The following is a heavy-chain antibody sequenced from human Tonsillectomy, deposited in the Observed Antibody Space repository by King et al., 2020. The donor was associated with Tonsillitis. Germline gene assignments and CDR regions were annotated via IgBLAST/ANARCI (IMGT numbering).Heavy chain of an antibody. CDR3: ARERTRGGTNSYDY. V-gene: IGHV1-69*09. D-gene: IGHD2-8*01. J-gene: IGHJ4*02. Sequence: VQLVESGAEVKKPGSSVKVSCKTSGGTFSSYSISWVRQAPGQGLEWMGKIIPTFGIENYAQKFQGRVTITADKSTSTTYLQLSSLRSEDTAVYYCARERTRGGTNSYDYWGQGTLVTVSS. CDR1: GGTFSSYS. CDR2: IIPTFGIE.